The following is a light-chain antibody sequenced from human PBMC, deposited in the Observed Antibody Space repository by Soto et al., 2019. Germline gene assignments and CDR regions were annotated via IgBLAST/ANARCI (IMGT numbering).Light chain of an antibody. CDR2: AAS. CDR3: QQSNSSPPT. J-gene: IGKJ4*01. Sequence: DIQMTQSPSALSSSVGDRVTITFRASQSITNYLNWYQHKKGQAPNLLIYAASTLQAGVPSRLRGSGYGTDFTITISSLQTEDFATYFCQQSNSSPPTFGGGTKVDIK. V-gene: IGKV1-39*01. CDR1: QSITNY.